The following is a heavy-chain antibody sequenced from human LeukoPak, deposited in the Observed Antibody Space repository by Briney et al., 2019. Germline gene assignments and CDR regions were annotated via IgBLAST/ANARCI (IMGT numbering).Heavy chain of an antibody. D-gene: IGHD2-15*01. Sequence: SETLSLTCAVSGGSISSSNWWSWVRQPPGKGLEWIGEIYHSGSTNYNPSLKSRVTLSIEPSKNRFSLELTSVTAADTAIYYCARVVASTSIDSWGQGTLVTVSS. CDR1: GGSISSSNW. V-gene: IGHV4-4*02. CDR3: ARVVASTSIDS. CDR2: IYHSGST. J-gene: IGHJ4*02.